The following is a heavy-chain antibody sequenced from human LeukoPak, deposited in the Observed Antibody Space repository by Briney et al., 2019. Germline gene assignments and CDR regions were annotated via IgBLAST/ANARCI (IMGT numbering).Heavy chain of an antibody. V-gene: IGHV3-48*01. D-gene: IGHD5-12*01. CDR2: ISSGSSTI. J-gene: IGHJ4*02. Sequence: TGGSLRLSCAASGFSFSSYSMNWVRQAPGKGLEWVSYISSGSSTIYYADSVKGRFTISRDNAKNSLYLQMNSLRAEDTAVYYCARDRGYSGYPLLWGQGTLVTVSS. CDR1: GFSFSSYS. CDR3: ARDRGYSGYPLL.